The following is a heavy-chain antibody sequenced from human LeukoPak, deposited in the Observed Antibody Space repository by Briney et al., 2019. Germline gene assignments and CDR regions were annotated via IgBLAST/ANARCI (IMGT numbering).Heavy chain of an antibody. CDR3: SREFDP. V-gene: IGHV3-7*01. J-gene: IGHJ5*02. CDR1: GFTFTTYW. CDR2: INQVGSSK. Sequence: GGSLRLSCAASGFTFTTYWMGWVRQAPGKGPEWVANINQVGSSKYFVDSVKGRFIISRDNAKNSLYLQMNSLRAEDTAVYYCSREFDPWGQGTLVTVSS.